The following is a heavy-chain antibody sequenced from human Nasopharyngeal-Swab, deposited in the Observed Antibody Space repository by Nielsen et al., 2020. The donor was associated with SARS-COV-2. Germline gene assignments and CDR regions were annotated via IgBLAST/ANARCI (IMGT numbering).Heavy chain of an antibody. Sequence: SVKVSCKASGGTFSSYAISWVRQAPGQGLEWMGRIIPILGIANYTQKFQGRVTITADKSTSTAYMELSSLRSEDTAVYYCARGDSYGASWYFDLWGRGTLVTVSS. V-gene: IGHV1-69*04. D-gene: IGHD5-18*01. CDR2: IIPILGIA. CDR3: ARGDSYGASWYFDL. J-gene: IGHJ2*01. CDR1: GGTFSSYA.